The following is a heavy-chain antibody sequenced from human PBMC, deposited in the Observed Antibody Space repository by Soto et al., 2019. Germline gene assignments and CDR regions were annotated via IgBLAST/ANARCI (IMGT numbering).Heavy chain of an antibody. D-gene: IGHD2-21*01. J-gene: IGHJ3*02. CDR1: GFTFSRHS. Sequence: GGSLRLSCAASGFTFSRHSMNWVRQAPGKGLEWVSCISGTGTFIYYSDSVKGRFTISRDDAKSSLYLQMNSLTAEDTAVYYCARGSVIDTGDALDIWGPGTMVTVSS. CDR2: ISGTGTFI. CDR3: ARGSVIDTGDALDI. V-gene: IGHV3-21*06.